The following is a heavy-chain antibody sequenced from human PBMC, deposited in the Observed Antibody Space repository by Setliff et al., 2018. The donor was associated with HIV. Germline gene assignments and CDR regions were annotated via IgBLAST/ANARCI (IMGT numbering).Heavy chain of an antibody. V-gene: IGHV4-61*09. J-gene: IGHJ5*02. CDR1: GGSMNSDSYS. D-gene: IGHD3-3*01. CDR3: ARAKTIGVSAVFFDP. Sequence: SETLSLTCTVSGGSMNSDSYSWAWLRQPAGKGPELIGHIYVGGSVIYNPSLASRVTIAMVPSKNQFSLDLSSVTAADTAKYYCARAKTIGVSAVFFDPWGQGRPVTVSS. CDR2: IYVGGSV.